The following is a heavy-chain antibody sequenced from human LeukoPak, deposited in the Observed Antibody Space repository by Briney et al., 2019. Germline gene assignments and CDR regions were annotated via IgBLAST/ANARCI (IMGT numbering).Heavy chain of an antibody. CDR1: GFTFSSYA. J-gene: IGHJ4*02. D-gene: IGHD2-15*01. CDR2: ISGGGGST. V-gene: IGHV3-23*01. CDR3: AKVGESGGVWKYYFDC. Sequence: GGSLRLSCAASGFTFSSYAMSWVRQAPGKGLEWVSGISGGGGSTYYADSVKGRFTISRDNSKNTLYLQMNSLRAEDTAVYYCAKVGESGGVWKYYFDCWGQGTLVTVSS.